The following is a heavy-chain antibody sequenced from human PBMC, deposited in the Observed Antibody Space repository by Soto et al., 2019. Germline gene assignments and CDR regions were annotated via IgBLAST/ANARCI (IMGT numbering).Heavy chain of an antibody. V-gene: IGHV1-46*01. CDR3: ALEGHIVAYYYYGMDV. J-gene: IGHJ6*02. CDR1: GYTFTSYY. Sequence: ASVKVSCKASGYTFTSYYMHWVRQAPGQGLEWMGIINPSGGSTSYAQRFQGRVTMTRDTSTSTVYMELSSLRSEDTAVYYCALEGHIVAYYYYGMDVWGQGTTVTVSS. D-gene: IGHD2-21*01. CDR2: INPSGGST.